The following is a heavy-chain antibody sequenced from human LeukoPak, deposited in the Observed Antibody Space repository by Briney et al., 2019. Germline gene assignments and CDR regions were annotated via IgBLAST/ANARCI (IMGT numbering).Heavy chain of an antibody. V-gene: IGHV4-34*01. J-gene: IGHJ5*02. CDR2: INHSGST. D-gene: IGHD4-23*01. Sequence: KPSETLSLTCAVYGGSFSGYYWSWIRQPPGKGLEWIGEINHSGSTNYNPSLKSRVTISVDTSKNQFSLKLSSVTAADTAVYYCARGVVNNWFDPWGQGTLVTVSS. CDR1: GGSFSGYY. CDR3: ARGVVNNWFDP.